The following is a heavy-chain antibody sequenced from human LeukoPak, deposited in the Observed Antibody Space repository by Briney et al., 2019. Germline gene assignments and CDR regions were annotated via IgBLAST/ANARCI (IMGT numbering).Heavy chain of an antibody. J-gene: IGHJ4*02. CDR2: ISSSGSTI. D-gene: IGHD1-26*01. CDR1: GFTFSSYE. Sequence: PGGSLRLSCAASGFTFSSYEMNWVRQAPGKGLEWVSYISSSGSTIYYADSVKGRFTISRDNAKNSLYLQMNSLRAEDTAVYYCASSREQSLPFFDYWGQGTLVTVSS. CDR3: ASSREQSLPFFDY. V-gene: IGHV3-48*03.